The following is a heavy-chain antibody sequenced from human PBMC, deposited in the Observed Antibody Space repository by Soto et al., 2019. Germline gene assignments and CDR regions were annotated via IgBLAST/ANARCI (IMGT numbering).Heavy chain of an antibody. CDR3: ARDESRLRPGFDY. CDR1: GFTFSSYI. Sequence: EVQLVESGGGLVKPGGSLRLSCAASGFTFSSYIMNWVRQAPGKGLEWVSSISSSSSYIYYADSVKGRFTISRDNAKNSLYLQMNSLRAEDTAVYYCARDESRLRPGFDYWGQGTLVTVSS. V-gene: IGHV3-21*01. J-gene: IGHJ4*02. CDR2: ISSSSSYI.